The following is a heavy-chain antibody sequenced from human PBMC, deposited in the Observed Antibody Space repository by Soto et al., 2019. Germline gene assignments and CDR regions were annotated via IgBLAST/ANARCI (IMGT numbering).Heavy chain of an antibody. J-gene: IGHJ4*02. D-gene: IGHD5-18*01. V-gene: IGHV4-59*01. CDR3: ARGLYSYGPDY. CDR1: GGSISSYY. Sequence: SETLSLTCTVSGGSISSYYWSWIRQPPGKGLEWIGYIYYSGSTNYNPSLKSRVTISVDTSKNQFSLKLSSVTAADTAVYYCARGLYSYGPDYWGQGTLVTVSS. CDR2: IYYSGST.